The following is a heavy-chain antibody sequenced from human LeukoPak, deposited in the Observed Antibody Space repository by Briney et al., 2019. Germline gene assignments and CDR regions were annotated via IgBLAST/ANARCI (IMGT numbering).Heavy chain of an antibody. CDR3: ARARVYGFDY. CDR2: IYYSGST. CDR1: GGSISSYY. Sequence: SETLSLTCTVSGGSISSYYWSWIRQPPGKGLEWIGYIYYSGSTNYNPSLKSRVTISVDTSKNQFSLKLSSVTAADTAVYYRARARVYGFDYWGQGTLVPVSS. D-gene: IGHD3-10*01. V-gene: IGHV4-59*01. J-gene: IGHJ4*02.